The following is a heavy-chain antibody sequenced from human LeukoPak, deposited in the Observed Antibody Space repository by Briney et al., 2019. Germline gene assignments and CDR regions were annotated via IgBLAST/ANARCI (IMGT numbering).Heavy chain of an antibody. CDR1: GFTFSSYA. V-gene: IGHV3-30*04. CDR3: AREEVGYSSGWFGY. J-gene: IGHJ4*02. Sequence: PGGSLRLSCAASGFTFSSYAMHWVRQAPGKGLEWVAVISYDGSNKYYADSVKGRFTISRDNSKNTLYLQMNSLRAEDTAVYYCAREEVGYSSGWFGYWGQGTLVTVSS. D-gene: IGHD6-19*01. CDR2: ISYDGSNK.